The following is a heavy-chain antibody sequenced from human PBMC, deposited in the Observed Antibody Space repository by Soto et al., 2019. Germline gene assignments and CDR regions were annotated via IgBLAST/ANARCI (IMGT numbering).Heavy chain of an antibody. Sequence: GGSLRLSCAASGFTFSSYGMHWVRQAPGKGLEWVAVIWYDGSNKYYADSVKGRFTISRDNSKNTLYLQMNSLRAEDTAVHYCARAPTGITGTTYYYYGMDVWGQGTTVTVSS. CDR1: GFTFSSYG. CDR2: IWYDGSNK. CDR3: ARAPTGITGTTYYYYGMDV. D-gene: IGHD1-7*01. J-gene: IGHJ6*02. V-gene: IGHV3-33*01.